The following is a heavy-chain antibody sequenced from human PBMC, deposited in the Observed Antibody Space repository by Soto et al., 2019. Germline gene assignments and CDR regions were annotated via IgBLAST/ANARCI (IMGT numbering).Heavy chain of an antibody. Sequence: SETLSLTCTVSGGSISSSSYYWGWLRQPPGKGLEWIGSIYYSGSTYYNPSLKSRVTISVDTSKNQFSLKLSSVTAADTAVYYCSRGANYYGMDVWGQGTTVT. J-gene: IGHJ6*02. CDR1: GGSISSSSYY. V-gene: IGHV4-39*01. CDR2: IYYSGST. D-gene: IGHD3-16*01. CDR3: SRGANYYGMDV.